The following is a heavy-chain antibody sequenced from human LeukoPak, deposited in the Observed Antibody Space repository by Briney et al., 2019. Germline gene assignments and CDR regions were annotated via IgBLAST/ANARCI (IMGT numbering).Heavy chain of an antibody. CDR3: ARGGWWQAYFDY. CDR1: GGSISGGGYS. Sequence: SQTLSLTCAVSGGSISGGGYSWSWGRQPPGKGLEWIGYIYHSGSTYYNPSLKSRVTISLDRSKNQCSLKLSSVTAADTAVYYCARGGWWQAYFDYWGKGTVVSVSS. J-gene: IGHJ4*02. CDR2: IYHSGST. D-gene: IGHD2-15*01. V-gene: IGHV4-30-2*01.